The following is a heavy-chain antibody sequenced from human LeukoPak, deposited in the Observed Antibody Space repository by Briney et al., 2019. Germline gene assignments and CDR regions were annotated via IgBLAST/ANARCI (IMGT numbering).Heavy chain of an antibody. CDR2: IYSSGST. V-gene: IGHV4-59*12. CDR1: GDSISAYY. CDR3: ARDNYDSSGPYYFDY. D-gene: IGHD3-22*01. Sequence: PSETLSLTCTVSGDSISAYYWSWIRQPPGKGLEWIGYIYSSGSTNYNPSLKSRVTISVDTSKNQFSLRLSSVTAADTAVYYCARDNYDSSGPYYFDYWGQGTLVTVSS. J-gene: IGHJ4*02.